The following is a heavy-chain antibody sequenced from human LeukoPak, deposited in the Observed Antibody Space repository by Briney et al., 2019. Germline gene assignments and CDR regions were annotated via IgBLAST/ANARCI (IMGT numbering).Heavy chain of an antibody. CDR2: INPSGGGT. Sequence: GASVKVSFKASGYTFTGYSIHWLRQAPGQGLEWLGIINPSGGGTSYAQKVQGGVTMTRDMFTSTIYMELSSLTFEDTAVYYCARALAAATGRRAAMMGDWGQGTLVTVSS. V-gene: IGHV1-46*01. CDR1: GYTFTGYS. CDR3: ARALAAATGRRAAMMGD. J-gene: IGHJ4*02. D-gene: IGHD6-13*01.